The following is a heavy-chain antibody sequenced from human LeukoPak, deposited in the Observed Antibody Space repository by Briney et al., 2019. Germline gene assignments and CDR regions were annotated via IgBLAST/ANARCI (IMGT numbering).Heavy chain of an antibody. CDR2: IKSKTDGGTT. CDR3: TRQQLVLDY. D-gene: IGHD6-13*01. Sequence: GGSLRLSCAASGFTFSNAWMSRVRQAPGKGLEWVGHIKSKTDGGTTDYAAPVKGRFTISRDDSKNTLYLQMISLKTEDTAVYYCTRQQLVLDYWGQGTLVTVSS. J-gene: IGHJ4*02. CDR1: GFTFSNAW. V-gene: IGHV3-15*01.